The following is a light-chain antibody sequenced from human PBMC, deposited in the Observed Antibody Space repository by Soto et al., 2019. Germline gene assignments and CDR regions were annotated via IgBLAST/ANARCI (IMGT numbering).Light chain of an antibody. CDR2: AAS. Sequence: DIQMTQSPSTLSAFAGDRVTITCRASQSIRSYLAWYQQKPGKAPKLLIYAASSLQRGVPSRFSGSGSGTDFTLTISSLQPEDFATYYCQQSYSTLRTFGQGTKVDIK. J-gene: IGKJ1*01. CDR3: QQSYSTLRT. CDR1: QSIRSY. V-gene: IGKV1-39*01.